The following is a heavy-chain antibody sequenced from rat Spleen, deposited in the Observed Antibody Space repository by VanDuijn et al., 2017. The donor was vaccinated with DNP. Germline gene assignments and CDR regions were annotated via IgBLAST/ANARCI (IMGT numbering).Heavy chain of an antibody. CDR3: ATDQGTITAPCDS. Sequence: EVQLVESGGGLVQPGRSLKLSCAASGFTFSDYYMAWVRQAPKKGLEWVASISYEGSSTYYGDSVKGRFTISRDDAKSTLYLKMDSLRSEDTATDYCATDQGTITAPCDSWGPGVMVTVSS. CDR2: ISYEGSST. CDR1: GFTFSDYY. J-gene: IGHJ2*01. D-gene: IGHD1-2*01. V-gene: IGHV5-22*01.